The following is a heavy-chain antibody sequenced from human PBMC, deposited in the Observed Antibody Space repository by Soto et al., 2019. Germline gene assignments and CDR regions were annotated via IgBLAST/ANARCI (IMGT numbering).Heavy chain of an antibody. Sequence: PSETLSLTCTVSGGSISSGDYYWSWIRQPPGKGLEWIGYIYYSGSTYYNPSLKSRVAVSADTSKNQFSLTLSSVTAADTAIYYCARSIAGWPCFQHWGQGIPVTVSS. V-gene: IGHV4-30-4*01. CDR1: GGSISSGDYY. J-gene: IGHJ1*01. D-gene: IGHD6-6*01. CDR3: ARSIAGWPCFQH. CDR2: IYYSGST.